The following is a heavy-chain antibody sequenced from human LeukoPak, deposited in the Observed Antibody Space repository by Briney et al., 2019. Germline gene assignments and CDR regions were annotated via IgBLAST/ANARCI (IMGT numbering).Heavy chain of an antibody. CDR3: ARRGSDY. J-gene: IGHJ4*02. CDR2: ISSSSSYK. D-gene: IGHD3-16*01. CDR1: GFTFSSYS. Sequence: GGSLRLSCAASGFTFSSYSMNWVRQAPGKGLEWVSSISSSSSYKYYADSVKGRFTISRDNAKNSLYLQMNSLRAEDTAVYYCARRGSDYWGQGTLVTVSS. V-gene: IGHV3-21*01.